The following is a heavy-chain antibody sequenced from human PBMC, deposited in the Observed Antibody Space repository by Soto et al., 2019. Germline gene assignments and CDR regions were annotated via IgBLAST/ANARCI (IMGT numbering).Heavy chain of an antibody. CDR2: VSGGGGRT. D-gene: IGHD3-22*01. CDR3: AKNPGYYYDSTGYHFDY. Sequence: GGSLRLSCAASGFTFSTYAMAWVRQAPGKGLEWVSGVSGGGGRTLYADPVKGRFTISRDNSKNTLYLQMNSLRAEDTAVYYSAKNPGYYYDSTGYHFDYWGQGTLVTVSS. V-gene: IGHV3-23*01. CDR1: GFTFSTYA. J-gene: IGHJ4*02.